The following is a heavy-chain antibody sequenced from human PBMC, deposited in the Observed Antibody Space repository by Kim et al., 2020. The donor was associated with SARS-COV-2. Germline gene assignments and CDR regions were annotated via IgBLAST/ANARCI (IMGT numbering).Heavy chain of an antibody. V-gene: IGHV3-11*06. Sequence: GGSLRLSCAASGFTFSDYYMSWIRQAPGKGLEWVSYISSSSSYTNYADSVKGRFTISRDNAKNSLYLQMNSLRAEDTAVYYCGGYEGRYYGMDVWGQGTTVTVSS. D-gene: IGHD5-12*01. J-gene: IGHJ6*02. CDR1: GFTFSDYY. CDR3: GGYEGRYYGMDV. CDR2: ISSSSSYT.